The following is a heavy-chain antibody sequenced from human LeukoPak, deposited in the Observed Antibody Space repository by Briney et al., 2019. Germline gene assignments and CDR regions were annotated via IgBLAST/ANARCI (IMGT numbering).Heavy chain of an antibody. V-gene: IGHV4-39*07. CDR1: GGSISSSSYY. CDR2: IYYSGST. Sequence: SETLSLTCTVSGGSISSSSYYWGWIRQPPGKGLEWIGSIYYSGSTYYNPSLKSRVTISVDTSKNQFSLKLSSVTAADTAVYYCASVRGYSYGYGSPYYYYMDVWGKGTTVTVSS. CDR3: ASVRGYSYGYGSPYYYYMDV. D-gene: IGHD5-18*01. J-gene: IGHJ6*03.